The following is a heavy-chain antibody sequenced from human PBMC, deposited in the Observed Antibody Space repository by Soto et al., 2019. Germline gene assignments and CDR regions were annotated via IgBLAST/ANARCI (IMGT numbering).Heavy chain of an antibody. D-gene: IGHD3-22*01. J-gene: IGHJ4*02. CDR3: ARPDSSGYYVN. Sequence: PGESLKISCKGSGYSFDSYWIAWVLQMPGKGLEWMGIIYPVASDTRYSPSFQGQVSISADKSITTAYLQWSSLKASDTAMYYCARPDSSGYYVNWGQGTLVTVSS. V-gene: IGHV5-51*01. CDR1: GYSFDSYW. CDR2: IYPVASDT.